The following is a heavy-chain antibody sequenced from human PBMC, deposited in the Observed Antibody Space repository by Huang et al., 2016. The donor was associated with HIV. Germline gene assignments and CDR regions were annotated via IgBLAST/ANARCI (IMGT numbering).Heavy chain of an antibody. J-gene: IGHJ4*02. CDR2: ISETGSVI. D-gene: IGHD6-13*01. CDR1: GFSFSSCN. CDR3: ARGYSSSWLYN. V-gene: IGHV3-48*01. Sequence: EEQLVESGGGLVQPGGSLRFSCAASGFSFSSCNMNWVRQAPGKGLEWLSYISETGSVITYADSVKGRFTVSRDNDKNSLYLQMDSLRAEDTAVYYCARGYSSSWLYNWGQGTLVTVSS.